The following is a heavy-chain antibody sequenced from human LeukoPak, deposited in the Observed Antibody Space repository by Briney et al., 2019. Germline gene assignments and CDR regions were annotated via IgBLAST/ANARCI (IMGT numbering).Heavy chain of an antibody. Sequence: SETLSLTCTVSGDSINSLDLWSWVRQPPGKGLEWIGEMYLSGTTHSNPSVKSRVTISVDTSKNQFSLKLSSVTAADTAVYYCARRPLRRHIVVVTAAWGAFDIWGQGTMVTVSS. CDR1: GDSINSLDL. CDR3: ARRPLRRHIVVVTAAWGAFDI. J-gene: IGHJ3*02. CDR2: MYLSGTT. D-gene: IGHD2-21*02. V-gene: IGHV4-4*02.